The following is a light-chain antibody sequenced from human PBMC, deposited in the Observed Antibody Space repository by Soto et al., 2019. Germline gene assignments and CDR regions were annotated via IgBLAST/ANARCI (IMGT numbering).Light chain of an antibody. J-gene: IGKJ4*01. CDR2: GAS. CDR3: QQYGSPLT. V-gene: IGKV3-20*01. CDR1: QSVSID. Sequence: EIVMTQSPSTLSVSPGERATLSCRASQSVSIDLAWYQQTPGQAPRLLIYGASSRATGIPDRFSGSGSGTDFTLTISRLEPEDFAVYYCQQYGSPLTFGGGTKVDIK.